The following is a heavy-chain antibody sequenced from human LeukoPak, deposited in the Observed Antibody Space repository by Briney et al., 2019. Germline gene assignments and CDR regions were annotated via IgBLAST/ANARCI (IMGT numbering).Heavy chain of an antibody. D-gene: IGHD6-13*01. V-gene: IGHV3-9*01. CDR3: AKSAAAGKYYYYGMDV. Sequence: PGGSLRLSCAASGFTFDDYAMHWVRQAPGKGLEWVSGISWNSGSIGYADSVKGRFTISRDNAKNSLYLQMNSLRAEDTALYYCAKSAAAGKYYYYGMDVWGQGTTVTVSS. J-gene: IGHJ6*02. CDR1: GFTFDDYA. CDR2: ISWNSGSI.